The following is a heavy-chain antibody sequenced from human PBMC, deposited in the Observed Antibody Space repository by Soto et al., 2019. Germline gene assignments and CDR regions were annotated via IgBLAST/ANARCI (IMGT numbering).Heavy chain of an antibody. CDR3: AKDMVHCTGTRCARYFDK. Sequence: EVQLLESGGGLVQRGGSLRLSCAASKFTFSTYAMTWVRQAPGKGLEWVSDISGSGDNTYYADSVKGRFTISRDNSKSTLYLQMNSLRDEDTAVYYCAKDMVHCTGTRCARYFDKWGRGTLVTVSS. V-gene: IGHV3-23*01. CDR1: KFTFSTYA. J-gene: IGHJ4*02. D-gene: IGHD2-8*02. CDR2: ISGSGDNT.